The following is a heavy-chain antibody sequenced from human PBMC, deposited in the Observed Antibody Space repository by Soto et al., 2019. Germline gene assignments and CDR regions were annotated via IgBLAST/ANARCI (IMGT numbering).Heavy chain of an antibody. CDR1: GYTFTSYD. D-gene: IGHD3-22*01. J-gene: IGHJ6*02. CDR3: ASSSHQYYYDSSGYSPHGMDV. CDR2: MNPNSGNT. Sequence: QVPLVQSGAEVKKPGASVKVSCKASGYTFTSYDINWVRQATGQGLEWMGWMNPNSGNTGYAQKFQGRVTMTRNTSISTAYMELSSLRSEDTAVYYCASSSHQYYYDSSGYSPHGMDVWGQGTTVTVSS. V-gene: IGHV1-8*01.